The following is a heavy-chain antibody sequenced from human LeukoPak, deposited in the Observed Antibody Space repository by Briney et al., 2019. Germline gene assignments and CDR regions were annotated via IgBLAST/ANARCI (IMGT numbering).Heavy chain of an antibody. CDR2: IYYSGST. CDR3: ARQWPTAFDY. Sequence: SETLSLTCTVSGGSISSSSYYWGWLRQPPGTGLEWLGSIYYSGSTYYNPSLKSRVTISVDTSKNQFSLKLRSVTAADTAVYYCARQWPTAFDYWGQGTLVTVSS. D-gene: IGHD1-26*01. J-gene: IGHJ4*02. V-gene: IGHV4-39*01. CDR1: GGSISSSSYY.